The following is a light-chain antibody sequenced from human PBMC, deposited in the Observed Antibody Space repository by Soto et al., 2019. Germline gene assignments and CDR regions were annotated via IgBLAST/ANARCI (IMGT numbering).Light chain of an antibody. CDR1: SSDVGGYNY. Sequence: QSALTQPASVSGSPGQSITISCTGTSSDVGGYNYVSWYQQHPGKAPKLMIYEVSNRPSGVSNRFSGSKSGNTASLTISGLQAEDEAAYYCSSYTSTSTPVFGTGTKV. CDR2: EVS. J-gene: IGLJ1*01. CDR3: SSYTSTSTPV. V-gene: IGLV2-14*01.